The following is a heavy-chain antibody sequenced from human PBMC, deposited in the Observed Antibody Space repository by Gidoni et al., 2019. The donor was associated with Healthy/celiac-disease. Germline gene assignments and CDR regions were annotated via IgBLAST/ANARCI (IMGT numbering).Heavy chain of an antibody. CDR1: GDSFTSYW. V-gene: IGHV5-51*01. J-gene: IGHJ4*02. CDR3: ARPGYSISCSHPLY. CDR2: IYPGDSDT. Sequence: VQLVQSGAEVKKPGEALKISCKGSGDSFTSYWSDWVRQMPGKVMEWMGIIYPGDSDTRYSPSFKGQITISADKSISTAYLQWSSLKASDTAMYYCARPGYSISCSHPLYWGQGTLVTVSS. D-gene: IGHD6-13*01.